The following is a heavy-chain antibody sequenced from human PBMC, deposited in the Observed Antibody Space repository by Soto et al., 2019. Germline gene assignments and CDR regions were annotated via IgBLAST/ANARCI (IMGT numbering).Heavy chain of an antibody. CDR2: IHYRANS. Sequence: PSETLSLTCAVSGDSISSSSYYWAWIRQPPGKGLEWIGSIHYRANSYYSPSLKSRITISVDTSKNQISLRLSSVTAADTAVYYCARPLQLAVSGFDPWGHGTLATVSS. D-gene: IGHD3-3*02. J-gene: IGHJ5*02. CDR3: ARPLQLAVSGFDP. V-gene: IGHV4-39*01. CDR1: GDSISSSSYY.